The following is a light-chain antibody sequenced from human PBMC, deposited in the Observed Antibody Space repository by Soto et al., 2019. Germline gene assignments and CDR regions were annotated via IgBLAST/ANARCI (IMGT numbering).Light chain of an antibody. V-gene: IGLV1-44*01. CDR3: AAWDDSLNGYV. J-gene: IGLJ1*01. CDR2: NNN. CDR1: SSNIGINT. Sequence: QSVLTQPPSASKTPGQRDTLSCSGSSSNIGINTVDWFQQLPGTAPKLLIYNNNQRPSGVPDRFSGSKSGTSASLAISGLQSEDESDYYCAAWDDSLNGYVFGTGTKVTVL.